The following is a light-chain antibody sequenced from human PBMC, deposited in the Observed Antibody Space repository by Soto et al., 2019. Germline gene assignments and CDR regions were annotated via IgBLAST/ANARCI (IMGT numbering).Light chain of an antibody. CDR2: DVS. CDR3: SSYKGISNYV. J-gene: IGLJ1*01. Sequence: QSVLTQPASVSGSPGQSITISCTGTSSDVGGFNYVSWYQQHPGKAPKLMIYDVSNRPPGVSNRFSGSKSGNTASLTISGLQAEDEADYYCSSYKGISNYVFGTGTKVTVL. CDR1: SSDVGGFNY. V-gene: IGLV2-14*01.